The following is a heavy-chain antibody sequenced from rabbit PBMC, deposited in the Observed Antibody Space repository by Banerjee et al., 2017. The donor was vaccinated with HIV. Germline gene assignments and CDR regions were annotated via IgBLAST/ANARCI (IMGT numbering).Heavy chain of an antibody. CDR2: SYTGSGNT. CDR1: GFSFSGNYY. Sequence: QEQLEESGGDLVKPGASLTLTCTASGFSFSGNYYMCWVRQAPGKGMEWIGCSYTGSGNTYYANWEKGRFTISKTSSTAMTVQMTSLAAADTATYFCARGRAGYDDDVGSHLCGPGTLVT. CDR3: ARGRAGYDDDVGSHL. J-gene: IGHJ4*01. D-gene: IGHD3-1*01. V-gene: IGHV1S45*01.